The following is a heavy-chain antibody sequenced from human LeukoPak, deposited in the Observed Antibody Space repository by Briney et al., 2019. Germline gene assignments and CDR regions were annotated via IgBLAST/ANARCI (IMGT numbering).Heavy chain of an antibody. CDR1: GYTFTTYY. CDR3: ARVLGAHRYGSIDH. V-gene: IGHV1-46*01. CDR2: INPSSGST. Sequence: ASVKVSCKASGYTFTTYYMHWVRQAPGQGLEWMGIINPSSGSTSYAQKFQGRVAMTRDTSTSTVYMELSSLRSEDTAIYYCARVLGAHRYGSIDHWGQGTLVTVSS. D-gene: IGHD5-18*01. J-gene: IGHJ4*02.